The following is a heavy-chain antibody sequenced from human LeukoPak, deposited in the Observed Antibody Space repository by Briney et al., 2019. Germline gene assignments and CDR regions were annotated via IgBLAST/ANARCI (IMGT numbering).Heavy chain of an antibody. Sequence: GRSLSLSCAASGFTFSNYAMSWVSQAPGRGREWVSAIRSNGGSTYYADSVKGRFTNSRDNSKNTLYLQMNSLRAEDTAVYYCAKEDRGRIAASGYFDHWGQGTLVTVSS. J-gene: IGHJ4*02. CDR1: GFTFSNYA. V-gene: IGHV3-23*01. CDR2: IRSNGGST. CDR3: AKEDRGRIAASGYFDH. D-gene: IGHD6-6*01.